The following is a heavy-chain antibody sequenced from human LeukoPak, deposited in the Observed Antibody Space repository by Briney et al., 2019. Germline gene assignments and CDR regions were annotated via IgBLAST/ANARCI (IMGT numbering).Heavy chain of an antibody. Sequence: SETLSLTCAVYGGSFSGYYWSWIRQPPGKGLEWIGYIYYSGSTNYNPSLKSRVTISVDTSKNQFSLKLSSVTAADTAVYYCAREAAAGTSRNFDYWGQGTLVTVSS. J-gene: IGHJ4*02. CDR2: IYYSGST. V-gene: IGHV4-59*01. D-gene: IGHD6-13*01. CDR1: GGSFSGYY. CDR3: AREAAAGTSRNFDY.